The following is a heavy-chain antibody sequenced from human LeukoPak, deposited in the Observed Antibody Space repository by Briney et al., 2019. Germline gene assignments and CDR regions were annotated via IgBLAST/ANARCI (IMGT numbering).Heavy chain of an antibody. CDR3: ARSGLGRYRSGRMGGFVY. J-gene: IGHJ4*02. CDR2: IIPIFDTV. D-gene: IGHD5-18*01. CDR1: GGTFSSYA. V-gene: IGHV1-69*05. Sequence: SVKVSCKASGGTFSSYAISWVRQAPGQGLEWMGRIIPIFDTVNYAQKFQGRVTITTDESTSTAYMELSSLRSENTAVYYCARSGLGRYRSGRMGGFVYWGQGTLVTVSS.